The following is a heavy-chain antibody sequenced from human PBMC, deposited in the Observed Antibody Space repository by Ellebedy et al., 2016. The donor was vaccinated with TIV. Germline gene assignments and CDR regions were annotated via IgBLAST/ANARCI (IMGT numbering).Heavy chain of an antibody. D-gene: IGHD3-10*01. Sequence: MPSETLSLTCAVSGASFNGHYWSWIRQPPGKGLEWVGEINHSGRTTNYNPSLKSRVTISGDTSKNQFSLNLSTVPAADTAVYYCASCRRGVTQPPDYWGQGTLVTVSS. V-gene: IGHV4-34*01. CDR3: ASCRRGVTQPPDY. CDR1: GASFNGHY. CDR2: INHSGRTT. J-gene: IGHJ4*02.